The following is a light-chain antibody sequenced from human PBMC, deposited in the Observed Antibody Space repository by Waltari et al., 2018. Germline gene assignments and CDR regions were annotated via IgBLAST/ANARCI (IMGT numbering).Light chain of an antibody. CDR2: RTD. Sequence: QSVLSQPPSASATPGQRVTISCSGTDSNIGTNSVFWYQPVPGQAPRLLIYRTDQRPSGIPDRFSGSKSGTSASLAITGLRSEDEADYYCAAWDSGLSVSYVFGSGTKVTV. J-gene: IGLJ1*01. CDR1: DSNIGTNS. V-gene: IGLV1-47*01. CDR3: AAWDSGLSVSYV.